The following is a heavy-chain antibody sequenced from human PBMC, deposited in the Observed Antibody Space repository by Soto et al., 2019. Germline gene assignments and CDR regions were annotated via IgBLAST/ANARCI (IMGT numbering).Heavy chain of an antibody. CDR2: ISGSGGST. J-gene: IGHJ4*02. V-gene: IGHV3-23*01. CDR3: AKATYCSGGSCYPYYFDY. CDR1: GFTFSSYA. D-gene: IGHD2-15*01. Sequence: GGSLRLSCAASGFTFSSYAMSWVRQAPGKGLEWVSTISGSGGSTYYADSVKGRFTISRDNSKNTLYLQMNSLRAVDTAVYYCAKATYCSGGSCYPYYFDYWGQGTLVTVSS.